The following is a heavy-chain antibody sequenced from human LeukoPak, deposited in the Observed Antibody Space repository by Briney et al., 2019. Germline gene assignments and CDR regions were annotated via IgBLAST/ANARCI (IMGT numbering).Heavy chain of an antibody. J-gene: IGHJ4*02. D-gene: IGHD2/OR15-2a*01. V-gene: IGHV3-7*01. Sequence: GGSLRLSCAASGFTFSSYWTSWVHQAPGKGLEWVADIKQDGSEKYYVDSVKGRFTISRDNARNSLYLQMNSLRAEDTAVYYCARDTLGPNDYWGQGTLVTVSS. CDR2: IKQDGSEK. CDR1: GFTFSSYW. CDR3: ARDTLGPNDY.